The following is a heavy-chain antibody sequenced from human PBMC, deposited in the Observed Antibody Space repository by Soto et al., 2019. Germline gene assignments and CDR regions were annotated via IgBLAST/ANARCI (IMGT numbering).Heavy chain of an antibody. Sequence: GASVKVSCKASGYTFTTHAMHWVRQAPGQSLEWMGGIIPIFGTANYAQKFQGRVTITADESTSTAYMELSSLRSEDTAVYYCARRYCSGGSCYWFDPWGQGTLVTVSS. J-gene: IGHJ5*02. V-gene: IGHV1-69*13. D-gene: IGHD2-15*01. CDR3: ARRYCSGGSCYWFDP. CDR1: GYTFTTHA. CDR2: IIPIFGTA.